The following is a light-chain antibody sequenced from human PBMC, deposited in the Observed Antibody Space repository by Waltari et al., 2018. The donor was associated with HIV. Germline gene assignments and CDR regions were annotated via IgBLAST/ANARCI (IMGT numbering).Light chain of an antibody. CDR1: TSNLGANFD. CDR3: QSYDNVLTAVI. V-gene: IGLV1-40*01. Sequence: QSVLTQPPSVSGAPGQTVTVSCTGSTSNLGANFDVHWYQHLPGTAPKLLVYGNNNRPYGVPARFSGSGSGSSASLAITGLQAEDEADYYCQSYDNVLTAVIFGGGTKVTVL. J-gene: IGLJ2*01. CDR2: GNN.